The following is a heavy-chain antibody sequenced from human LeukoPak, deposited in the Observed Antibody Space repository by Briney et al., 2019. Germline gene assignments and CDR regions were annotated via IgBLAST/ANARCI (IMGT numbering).Heavy chain of an antibody. CDR1: GFTFSSYS. Sequence: GGSLRLSCAASGFTFSSYSMNWVRQAPGKGLEWVSSISSSSSYIYYADSVKGRFTISRDNAKNSLYLQMNSLRAEDTAVYYCAREFGYCSGGSCYSFGYYFDYWGQGTLVTDSS. CDR3: AREFGYCSGGSCYSFGYYFDY. D-gene: IGHD2-15*01. V-gene: IGHV3-21*01. CDR2: ISSSSSYI. J-gene: IGHJ4*02.